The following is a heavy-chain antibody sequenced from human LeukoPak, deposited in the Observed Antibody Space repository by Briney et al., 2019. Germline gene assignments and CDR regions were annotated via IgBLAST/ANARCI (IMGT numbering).Heavy chain of an antibody. V-gene: IGHV4-39*07. Sequence: SETLSLTCTVSGGSISSSSYYWGWIRQPPGKGLEWIGSIYYSGSTYYNPSLKSRVTISVDTSKNQFSLKLSSVTAADTAVYYCARERSGSYYYAEYWGQGTLVTVSS. D-gene: IGHD1-26*01. CDR3: ARERSGSYYYAEY. J-gene: IGHJ4*02. CDR2: IYYSGST. CDR1: GGSISSSSYY.